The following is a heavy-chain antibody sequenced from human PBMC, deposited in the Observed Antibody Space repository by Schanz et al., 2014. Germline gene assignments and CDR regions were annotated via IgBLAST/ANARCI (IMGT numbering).Heavy chain of an antibody. V-gene: IGHV3-48*02. Sequence: EVQLVESGGGLIHPGGSLRLSCAASGFNFGDYYMTWVRQAPGKGLEWVSFISSSSSTIYYADSVKGRFTISRDNAKNSLYLQMNSLRDEDTAVYYCAREGERKGMLPYYFDYWGQGALVTVSS. J-gene: IGHJ4*02. CDR2: ISSSSSTI. CDR1: GFNFGDYY. CDR3: AREGERKGMLPYYFDY. D-gene: IGHD3-10*01.